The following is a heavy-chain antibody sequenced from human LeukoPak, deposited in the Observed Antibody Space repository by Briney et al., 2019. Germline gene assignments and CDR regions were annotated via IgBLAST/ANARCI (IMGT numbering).Heavy chain of an antibody. D-gene: IGHD5-12*01. CDR1: GGSISSYY. CDR3: ARDRGYDSPAFDI. J-gene: IGHJ3*02. Sequence: SETLSLTCIVSGGSISSYYWSWIRQPPGKGLEWIGYIYYSGSTNYNPSLKSRVTISVDTSKNQFSLKLSSVTAADTAVYYCARDRGYDSPAFDIWGQGTMVTVSS. CDR2: IYYSGST. V-gene: IGHV4-59*01.